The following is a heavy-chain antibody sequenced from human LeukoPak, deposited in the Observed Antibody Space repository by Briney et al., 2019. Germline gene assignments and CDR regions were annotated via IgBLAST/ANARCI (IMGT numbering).Heavy chain of an antibody. CDR3: AGSSYPYYFDY. Sequence: QPGGSLRLSCGASGFSFSSYWMHWVRQAPGKGLMWVSRVNNDGSSTTYADSVEGRFTISRDNARNTLYLQMNSLRAEDTAVYYCAGSSYPYYFDYWGQGTLVTVSS. V-gene: IGHV3-74*01. J-gene: IGHJ4*02. D-gene: IGHD6-19*01. CDR2: VNNDGSST. CDR1: GFSFSSYW.